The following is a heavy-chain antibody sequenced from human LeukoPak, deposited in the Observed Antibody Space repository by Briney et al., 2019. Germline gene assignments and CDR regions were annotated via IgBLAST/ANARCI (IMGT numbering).Heavy chain of an antibody. Sequence: SDTLSLTCTVSGCSIRTNYWSWIRQTPGRGLEWIAYINYNENTDRDPSLKTRVTISVAASRSQFSLKLSSVTAKDTAVYYCARHGQDTGNFYAHFDYWGQGILVTVSS. CDR1: GCSIRTNY. CDR2: INYNENT. D-gene: IGHD1-26*01. V-gene: IGHV4-59*08. CDR3: ARHGQDTGNFYAHFDY. J-gene: IGHJ4*02.